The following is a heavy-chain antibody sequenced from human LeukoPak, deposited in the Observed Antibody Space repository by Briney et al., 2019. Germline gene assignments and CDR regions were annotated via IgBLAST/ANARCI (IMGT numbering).Heavy chain of an antibody. Sequence: SETLSLTCTVSGVSISSYYWTWIRQPPGKGLGLEWIGYIYYSGGTNYNPSLKSRVTISIDTSKNQVSLKLSSVTAADTAVYYCARLWDSSSSLDYWGQGTLVTVSS. D-gene: IGHD6-6*01. CDR1: GVSISSYY. CDR2: IYYSGGT. V-gene: IGHV4-59*08. J-gene: IGHJ4*02. CDR3: ARLWDSSSSLDY.